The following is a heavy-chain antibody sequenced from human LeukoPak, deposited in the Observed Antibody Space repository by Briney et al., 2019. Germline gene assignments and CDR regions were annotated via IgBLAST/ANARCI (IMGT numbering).Heavy chain of an antibody. CDR1: GFTFSSYG. V-gene: IGHV3-33*01. Sequence: HTGGSLRLSCAASGFTFSSYGMHWVRQAPGKGLEWVAVIWYDGSNKYYADSVKGRFTISRDNSKNTLYLQMNSLRAEDTAVYYCARDATLRRHFAHTMVRGVSDAFDIWGQGTMVTVSS. D-gene: IGHD3-10*01. CDR3: ARDATLRRHFAHTMVRGVSDAFDI. CDR2: IWYDGSNK. J-gene: IGHJ3*02.